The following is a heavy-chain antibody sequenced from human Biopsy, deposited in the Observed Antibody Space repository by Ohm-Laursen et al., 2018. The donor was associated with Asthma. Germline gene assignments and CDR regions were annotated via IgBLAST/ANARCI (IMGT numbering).Heavy chain of an antibody. D-gene: IGHD2-2*01. Sequence: GASVTPSCKSLGGTFNTYVIGWVRQAPGHGIEWMGGINSVFGTTTYPQKFQDRVTITADDSTSTVYMELSSLRSEDTAVYYCARKAGSCISRTCYSLDFWGQGTLVTVSS. CDR1: GGTFNTYV. V-gene: IGHV1-69*13. CDR3: ARKAGSCISRTCYSLDF. CDR2: INSVFGTT. J-gene: IGHJ4*02.